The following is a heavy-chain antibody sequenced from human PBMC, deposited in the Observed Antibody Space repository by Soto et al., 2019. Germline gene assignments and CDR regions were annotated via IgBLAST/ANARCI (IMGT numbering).Heavy chain of an antibody. Sequence: GGSLRLSCAASGFTFSDYYMSWIRQAPGKGLEWVSYISSSSSYTNYADSVKGRFTISRDNAKNSLYLQMNSLRAEDTAVYYCAGQYDPVPRSAFDIWGQGTLVTLSS. V-gene: IGHV3-11*06. CDR3: AGQYDPVPRSAFDI. CDR2: ISSSSSYT. J-gene: IGHJ3*02. CDR1: GFTFSDYY. D-gene: IGHD3-16*01.